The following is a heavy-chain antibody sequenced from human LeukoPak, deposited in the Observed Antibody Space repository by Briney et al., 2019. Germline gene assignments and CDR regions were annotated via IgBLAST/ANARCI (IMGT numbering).Heavy chain of an antibody. CDR2: ISAYNGNT. Sequence: ASVKVSCKASGYTFTSYGISWVRQAPGQGLEWMGWISAYNGNTNYAQKLQGRVTMTTDTSTSTAYMELRSLRSDDTAVYYCARDRPVQLWEISVYYYYGMDVWGQGTTVTVSS. CDR3: ARDRPVQLWEISVYYYYGMDV. D-gene: IGHD5-18*01. V-gene: IGHV1-18*01. J-gene: IGHJ6*02. CDR1: GYTFTSYG.